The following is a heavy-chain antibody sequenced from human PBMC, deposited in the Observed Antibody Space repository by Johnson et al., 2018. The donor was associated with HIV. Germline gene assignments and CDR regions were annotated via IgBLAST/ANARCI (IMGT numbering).Heavy chain of an antibody. V-gene: IGHV3-30*04. D-gene: IGHD4-17*01. CDR1: GFTFSTFA. CDR3: ARVRPNPTVTTRGAAFDI. CDR2: VSFDGSKK. J-gene: IGHJ3*02. Sequence: QVQLVESGGGVVQPGRYLRLSCAASGFTFSTFAIHWVRQAPGKGLEWVAVVSFDGSKKYHADSVKGRFTMSRDNSKNTLCLQMNSLRAEDTAVYYCARVRPNPTVTTRGAAFDIWGQGTMVTVSS.